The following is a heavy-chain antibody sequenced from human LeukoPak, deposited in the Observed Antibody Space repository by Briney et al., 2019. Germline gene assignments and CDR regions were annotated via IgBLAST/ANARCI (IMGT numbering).Heavy chain of an antibody. J-gene: IGHJ4*02. Sequence: GVSLRLSCAASGFTFSSYAMAWVRQAPGKGLEWVSAISSSGGSTYYADSVKGRFTISRDNSKNTLYLQMNSLRAEDTAVYYCAKQGGSYRFDYWGQGTLVTVSS. D-gene: IGHD1-26*01. CDR2: ISSSGGST. V-gene: IGHV3-23*01. CDR3: AKQGGSYRFDY. CDR1: GFTFSSYA.